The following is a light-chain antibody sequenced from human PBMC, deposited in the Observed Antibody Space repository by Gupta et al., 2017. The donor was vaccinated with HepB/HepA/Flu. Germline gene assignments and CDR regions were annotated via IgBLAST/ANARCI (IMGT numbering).Light chain of an antibody. CDR2: DAS. CDR3: QHRDNAPLT. CDR1: QNIRGY. V-gene: IGKV3-11*01. Sequence: DIVLTPSPATLSLSPGERATLSCRASQNIRGYLSWYQQKPGQSPRLLLSDASNRATGIPARCRGRWSGTDCPRTISSLETEYVAVYLCQHRDNAPLTFGGGTXVEIK. J-gene: IGKJ4*01.